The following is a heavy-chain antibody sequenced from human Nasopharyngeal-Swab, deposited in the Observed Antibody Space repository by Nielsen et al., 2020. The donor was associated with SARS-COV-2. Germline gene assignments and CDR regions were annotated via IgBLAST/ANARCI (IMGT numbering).Heavy chain of an antibody. Sequence: SLKISCAASGFTFSSYGMHWVRQAPGKGLEWVAVISYDGSNKYYADSVKGRFTISRDNSKNTLYLQMNSLRAEDTAVYYCARDRGDGYNLYYFDYWGQGTLVTVSS. CDR2: ISYDGSNK. CDR3: ARDRGDGYNLYYFDY. V-gene: IGHV3-30*03. D-gene: IGHD5-24*01. CDR1: GFTFSSYG. J-gene: IGHJ4*02.